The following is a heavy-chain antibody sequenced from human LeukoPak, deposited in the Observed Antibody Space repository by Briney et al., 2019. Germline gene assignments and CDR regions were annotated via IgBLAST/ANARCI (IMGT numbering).Heavy chain of an antibody. D-gene: IGHD6-13*01. CDR3: AKLTYSSIVVRRDAFDI. V-gene: IGHV3-9*01. Sequence: GGSLRLSCAASGFTFDDYAMHWVRQAPGKGLEWVSGISLNSGSIGYADSVKGRFTISRDNAKNSLYLQMNGLRAEDTALYYCAKLTYSSIVVRRDAFDIWGQGTMVTVSS. CDR2: ISLNSGSI. J-gene: IGHJ3*02. CDR1: GFTFDDYA.